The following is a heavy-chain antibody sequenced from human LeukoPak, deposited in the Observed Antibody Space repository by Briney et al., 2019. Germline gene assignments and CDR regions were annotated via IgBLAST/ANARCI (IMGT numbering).Heavy chain of an antibody. CDR3: AKVICSSTSCYTLDYGMDV. CDR2: ISWNSGSI. J-gene: IGHJ6*02. CDR1: GFTFDDYA. D-gene: IGHD2-2*02. V-gene: IGHV3-9*01. Sequence: PGGSLRLSCAASGFTFDDYAMHWVRQAPGKGLEWVSGISWNSGSIGYADSVEGRFTISRDNAKNSLYLQMNSLRAEDTALYYCAKVICSSTSCYTLDYGMDVWGQGTTVTVSS.